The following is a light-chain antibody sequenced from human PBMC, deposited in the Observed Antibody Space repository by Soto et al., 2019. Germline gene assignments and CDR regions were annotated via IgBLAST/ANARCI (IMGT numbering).Light chain of an antibody. V-gene: IGKV1-27*01. Sequence: DIQMTQSPSSLSASVGDRVTITCRASQGINNFLAWYQQKPGKVPKLLIYAASPVQSGVPSRFSGSGSGTDFSLAISSLQPEDVATYYCQKNNSAPFTFGPGTKVDIK. J-gene: IGKJ3*01. CDR1: QGINNF. CDR2: AAS. CDR3: QKNNSAPFT.